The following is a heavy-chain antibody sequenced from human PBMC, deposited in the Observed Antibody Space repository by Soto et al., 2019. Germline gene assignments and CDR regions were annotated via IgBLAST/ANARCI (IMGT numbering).Heavy chain of an antibody. Sequence: GESLKISCKGSGYSFTSYWIGWVRQMPGKGLEWMGIIYPGDSDTRYSPSFQGQVTISADKSISTAYLQWSSLKASDTAMYYCARHVLGYYGSGQGSPYYMDVWGKGTTVTVSS. V-gene: IGHV5-51*01. CDR3: ARHVLGYYGSGQGSPYYMDV. CDR1: GYSFTSYW. CDR2: IYPGDSDT. D-gene: IGHD3-10*01. J-gene: IGHJ6*03.